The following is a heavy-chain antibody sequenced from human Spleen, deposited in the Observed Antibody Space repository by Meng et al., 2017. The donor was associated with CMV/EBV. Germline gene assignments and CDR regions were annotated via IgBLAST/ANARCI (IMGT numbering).Heavy chain of an antibody. CDR1: GFIFKDSA. D-gene: IGHD6-13*01. CDR3: ARDRASTWYLRGPDS. Sequence: GESLKISCAASGFIFKDSAMHWVRQAPGQGLEWVSSISSVNAYIYYADSLRGRFTVSRDNSKNSLYLQMNGLRAEDTAIYYCARDRASTWYLRGPDSWGPGTMVTVSS. CDR2: ISSVNAYI. J-gene: IGHJ3*01. V-gene: IGHV3-21*06.